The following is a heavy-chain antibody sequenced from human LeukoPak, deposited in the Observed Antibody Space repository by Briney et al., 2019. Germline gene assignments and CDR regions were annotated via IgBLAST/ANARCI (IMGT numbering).Heavy chain of an antibody. V-gene: IGHV4-59*08. CDR2: IYYSGST. D-gene: IGHD6-13*01. Sequence: SETLSLTCTVSGGSISSYYWSWIRQPPGKGLEWIGYIYYSGSTNYNPSLKSRVTISVDMSKNQFSLKLSSVTAADTAVYYCARRVGSSSWFWFDPWGQGTLVTVSS. J-gene: IGHJ5*02. CDR3: ARRVGSSSWFWFDP. CDR1: GGSISSYY.